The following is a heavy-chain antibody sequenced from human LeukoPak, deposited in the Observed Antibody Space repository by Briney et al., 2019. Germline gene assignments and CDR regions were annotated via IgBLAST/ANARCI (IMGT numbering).Heavy chain of an antibody. Sequence: ASVKVSCKASGYTFTGYYMHWVRQAPGQGLEWMGGIIPIFGTANYAQKFQGRVTITAVESTSTAYMELSSLRSEDTAVYYCARDAVFEADAFDIWGQGTMVTVSS. CDR1: GYTFTGYY. V-gene: IGHV1-69*13. CDR2: IIPIFGTA. CDR3: ARDAVFEADAFDI. D-gene: IGHD3-3*01. J-gene: IGHJ3*02.